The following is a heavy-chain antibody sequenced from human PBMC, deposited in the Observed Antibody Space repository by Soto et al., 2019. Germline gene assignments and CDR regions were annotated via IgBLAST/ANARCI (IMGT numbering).Heavy chain of an antibody. Sequence: GPSLQVSCQASVYTLTSYDINWVRPATGQGLEWMGWMNPNSGNTGYAQKFQGRVTMTRNTSISTAYMELSSLRSEDTAVYYCATSSSSPDYYYYGMDVWGQGTTVTVSS. CDR1: VYTLTSYD. V-gene: IGHV1-8*01. CDR2: MNPNSGNT. J-gene: IGHJ6*02. D-gene: IGHD6-6*01. CDR3: ATSSSSPDYYYYGMDV.